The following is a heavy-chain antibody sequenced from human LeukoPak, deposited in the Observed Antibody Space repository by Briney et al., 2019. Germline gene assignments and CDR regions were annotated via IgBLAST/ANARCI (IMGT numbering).Heavy chain of an antibody. V-gene: IGHV3-20*04. CDR2: INWNGGST. Sequence: GGSLRLSCAASGFTFSSYSMNWVRQAPGKGLEWVSGINWNGGSTGYADSVKGRFTISRDNAKNSLYLQMNSLRAEDTAVYYCAKALNPYYYYYMDVWGKGTTVTVSS. CDR3: AKALNPYYYYYMDV. J-gene: IGHJ6*03. CDR1: GFTFSSYS.